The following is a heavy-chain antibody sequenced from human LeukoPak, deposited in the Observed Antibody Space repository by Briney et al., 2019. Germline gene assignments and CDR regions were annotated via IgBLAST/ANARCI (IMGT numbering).Heavy chain of an antibody. V-gene: IGHV4-31*03. J-gene: IGHJ5*02. D-gene: IGHD6-13*01. CDR1: GGSISSGGYY. CDR3: ARESRQQRDWFDP. CDR2: IYYSGST. Sequence: SETLSLTCTVSGGSISSGGYYWSWIRQHPGKGLEWIGYIYYSGSTYYNPSLKSRVTISVDTSKNQFSLKLSSVTAADTAVYYCARESRQQRDWFDPWGQGTLVTVSS.